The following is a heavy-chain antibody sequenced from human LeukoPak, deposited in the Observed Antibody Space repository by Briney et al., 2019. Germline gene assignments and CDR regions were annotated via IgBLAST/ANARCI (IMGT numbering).Heavy chain of an antibody. J-gene: IGHJ5*02. V-gene: IGHV3-33*07. Sequence: PGGSLRLSCAASGFPFNEYAMNWVRQAPGKGLEWVAVIWYDGSNKYYADSVKGRFTISRDNSKNTLYLQMNSLRAEDTAVYYCARDGATPIVATIGWFDPWGQGTLVTVSS. D-gene: IGHD5-12*01. CDR1: GFPFNEYA. CDR3: ARDGATPIVATIGWFDP. CDR2: IWYDGSNK.